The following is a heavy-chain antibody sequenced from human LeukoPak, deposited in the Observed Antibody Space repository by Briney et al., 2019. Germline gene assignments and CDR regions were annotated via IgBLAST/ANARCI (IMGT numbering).Heavy chain of an antibody. CDR1: GYTFTSYG. Sequence: ASVKVSCKASGYTFTSYGISWVRQAPGQGLEWMGWISAYNGNTNYAQKLQGRVTMTTDTSTSTAYMELRSLRSEDTAVYYCARMAMGSSWYYFDYWGQGTLVTVSS. V-gene: IGHV1-18*01. J-gene: IGHJ4*02. D-gene: IGHD6-13*01. CDR3: ARMAMGSSWYYFDY. CDR2: ISAYNGNT.